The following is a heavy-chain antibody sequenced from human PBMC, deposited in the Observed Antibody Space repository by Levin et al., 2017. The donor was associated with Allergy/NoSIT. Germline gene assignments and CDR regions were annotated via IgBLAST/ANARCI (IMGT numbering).Heavy chain of an antibody. CDR3: AKTSSPLGYFDL. CDR2: ISYDGSNK. Sequence: LSLTCAASGFTFSSYGMHWVRQAPGKGLEWVAVISYDGSNKYYADSVMGRFTISRDNSKNTLYLQMNSLRAEDTAVYYCAKTSSPLGYFDLWGRGTLVTVSS. V-gene: IGHV3-30*18. D-gene: IGHD2-2*01. J-gene: IGHJ2*01. CDR1: GFTFSSYG.